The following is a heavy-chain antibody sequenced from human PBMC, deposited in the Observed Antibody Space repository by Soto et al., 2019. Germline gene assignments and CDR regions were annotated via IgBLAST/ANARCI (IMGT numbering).Heavy chain of an antibody. J-gene: IGHJ6*02. V-gene: IGHV4-4*07. CDR1: GGSISTYY. Sequence: SETLSLTCTVSGGSISTYYWSWIRQPAGKGLEWIGRIDTSGNTNYNPSLKRRVTMSVDTSKKQSSLKLTSVTAADTAVYYCARYSSNWFQTEGMDVWGQGTTVTV. CDR2: IDTSGNT. D-gene: IGHD6-13*01. CDR3: ARYSSNWFQTEGMDV.